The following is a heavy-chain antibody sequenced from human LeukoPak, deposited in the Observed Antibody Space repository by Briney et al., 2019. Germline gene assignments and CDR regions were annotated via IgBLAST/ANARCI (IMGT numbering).Heavy chain of an antibody. Sequence: GGSLRLSCAASGFTFSSYAMSWVRQAPGKGLEWVSAISGSGGSTYYADSVKGRFTTSRDNSKNTLYLQMNSLRAEDTAVYYCANWRGYYGFDYWGQGTLVTVSS. CDR2: ISGSGGST. CDR1: GFTFSSYA. V-gene: IGHV3-23*01. CDR3: ANWRGYYGFDY. D-gene: IGHD3-3*01. J-gene: IGHJ4*02.